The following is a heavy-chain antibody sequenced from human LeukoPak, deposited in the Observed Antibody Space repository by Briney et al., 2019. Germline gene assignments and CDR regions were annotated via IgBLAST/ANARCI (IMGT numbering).Heavy chain of an antibody. CDR3: ARDTYRFFDL. Sequence: GGSLRLSCTASGFTFNTYWMGWVRQAPGKGLEWVADIKEDGSDKYSVDSVKGRFTISRDNTKNSLYLHMDSLRVEDTAVYYCARDTYRFFDLWGRGTLVTVSS. V-gene: IGHV3-7*01. CDR2: IKEDGSDK. CDR1: GFTFNTYW. J-gene: IGHJ2*01.